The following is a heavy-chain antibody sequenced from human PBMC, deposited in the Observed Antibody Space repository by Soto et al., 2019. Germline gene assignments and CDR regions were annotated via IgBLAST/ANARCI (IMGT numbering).Heavy chain of an antibody. V-gene: IGHV3-23*01. Sequence: GSLRLSCAASGFTFSSYAMSWVRQAPGKGLEWVSAISGSGGSTYYADSVKGRFTISRDNSKNTLYLQMNSLRAEDTAVYYCAKGTDYDILTGYSAFDYWGQGTLVTVSS. D-gene: IGHD3-9*01. CDR3: AKGTDYDILTGYSAFDY. J-gene: IGHJ4*02. CDR1: GFTFSSYA. CDR2: ISGSGGST.